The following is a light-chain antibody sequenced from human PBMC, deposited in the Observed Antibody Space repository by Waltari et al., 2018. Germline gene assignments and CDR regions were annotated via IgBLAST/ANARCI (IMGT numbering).Light chain of an antibody. CDR1: SSDVGSYNQ. J-gene: IGLJ3*02. CDR2: EGN. Sequence: QSALTQPASVSGSPGQSITISCTGTSSDVGSYNQVSWYPQHPGKAPKLIIYEGNKWPSGVLNRFSGSKSGNTASLTISGLQAEDEADYYCCSYAGSSTWVFGGGTKLTVL. CDR3: CSYAGSSTWV. V-gene: IGLV2-23*01.